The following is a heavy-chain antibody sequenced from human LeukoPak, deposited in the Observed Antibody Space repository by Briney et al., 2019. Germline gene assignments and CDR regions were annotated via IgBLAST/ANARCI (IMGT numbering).Heavy chain of an antibody. V-gene: IGHV4-31*03. CDR1: GGSITSDGMD. Sequence: SETLSLTFPVSGGSITSDGMDWLWIRQHPGKGLEWIGYIYYSGSTYYNPSLKSRVTISVNTSKNQFSLKLSSVTAADPAVYYSARGPLFVYWGQGTLVTVSS. CDR2: IYYSGST. CDR3: ARGPLFVY. J-gene: IGHJ4*02.